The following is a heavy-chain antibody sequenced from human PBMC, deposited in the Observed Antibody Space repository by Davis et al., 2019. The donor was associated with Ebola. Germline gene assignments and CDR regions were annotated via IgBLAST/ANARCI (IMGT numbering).Heavy chain of an antibody. J-gene: IGHJ4*02. V-gene: IGHV3-53*01. CDR3: ASAYYYDSSGYLLGG. CDR1: GFTVSSNY. Sequence: GGSLRLSCAASGFTVSSNYMSWVRQAPGKGLEWVSVIYSGGSTYYADSVKGRFTISRDTSKNTLYLQMNSLRAEDTAVYYCASAYYYDSSGYLLGGWGQGTLVTVSS. CDR2: IYSGGST. D-gene: IGHD3-22*01.